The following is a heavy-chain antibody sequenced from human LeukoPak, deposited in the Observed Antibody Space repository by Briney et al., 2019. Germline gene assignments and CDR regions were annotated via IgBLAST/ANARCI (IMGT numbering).Heavy chain of an antibody. CDR2: IYSDGGA. CDR1: VFTVSSYY. J-gene: IGHJ3*02. CDR3: TGDLGGFDI. V-gene: IGHV3-66*01. D-gene: IGHD2-15*01. Sequence: GGSLRLSCAASVFTVSSYYMNCVRQAPGKGLEWVSLIYSDGGAYYADSVKGKFTISRDNSKNTLYLQINSLRAEDTAVYFCTGDLGGFDIWGQGTMVTVSS.